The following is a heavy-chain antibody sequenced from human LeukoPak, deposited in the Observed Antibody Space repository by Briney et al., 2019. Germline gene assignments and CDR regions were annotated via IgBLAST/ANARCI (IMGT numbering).Heavy chain of an antibody. D-gene: IGHD2-2*01. CDR3: ARVRCSSTSCYFDY. V-gene: IGHV4-59*01. Sequence: MPSETLSLTCTVSGGSISSCYWSWIRQPPGKGLEWIGYIYYSGSTNYNPSLKSRVTISVDTSKNQFSLKLSSVTAADTAVYYCARVRCSSTSCYFDYWGQGTLVTVSS. J-gene: IGHJ4*02. CDR1: GGSISSCY. CDR2: IYYSGST.